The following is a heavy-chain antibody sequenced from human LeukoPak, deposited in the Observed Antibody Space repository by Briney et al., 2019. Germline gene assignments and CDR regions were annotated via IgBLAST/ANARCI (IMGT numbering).Heavy chain of an antibody. V-gene: IGHV3-9*01. CDR2: ISWNSNSI. J-gene: IGHJ4*02. CDR1: GFTFDDYA. CDR3: AKDVYYGSGREGVIDY. D-gene: IGHD3-10*01. Sequence: QPGGSLRLSCAASGFTFDDYAMHWVRQAPGKGLEWVSGISWNSNSIGYADSVKGRSTISRDNAKNSLYLQMNSLRAEDTALYYCAKDVYYGSGREGVIDYWGQGTLVTVSS.